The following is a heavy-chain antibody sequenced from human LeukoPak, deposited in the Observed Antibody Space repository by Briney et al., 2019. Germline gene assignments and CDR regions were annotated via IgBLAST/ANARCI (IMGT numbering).Heavy chain of an antibody. J-gene: IGHJ3*02. Sequence: GGSLRLSCAASGVTVSSNYMSWVRQAPGKGLEWVSVIYSGCICNDGTTNYGDSVKGRFTISRDNSKNTLYLQMNSLRAEDTAVYYCARRELLGYSYGLRTFNMWGQGTTVTVSS. V-gene: IGHV3-66*04. CDR3: ARRELLGYSYGLRTFNM. D-gene: IGHD5-18*01. CDR1: GVTVSSNY. CDR2: IYSGCICNDGTT.